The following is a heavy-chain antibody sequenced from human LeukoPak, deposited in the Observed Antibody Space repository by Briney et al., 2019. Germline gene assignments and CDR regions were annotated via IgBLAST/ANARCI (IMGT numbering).Heavy chain of an antibody. J-gene: IGHJ4*02. CDR3: ARGFGDDILTGYNYFDY. CDR2: ISAYNGNT. V-gene: IGHV1-18*01. D-gene: IGHD3-9*01. Sequence: ASVKVSCKASGHTFTSYGISWVRQAPGQGLEWMGWISAYNGNTNYAQKLQGRVTMTTDTSTSTAYMELRSLRSDDTAVYYCARGFGDDILTGYNYFDYWGQGTLVTVSS. CDR1: GHTFTSYG.